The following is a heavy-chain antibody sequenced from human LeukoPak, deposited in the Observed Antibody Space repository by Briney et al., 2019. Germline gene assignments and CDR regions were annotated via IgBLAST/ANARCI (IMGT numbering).Heavy chain of an antibody. D-gene: IGHD3-3*01. CDR2: IFYSGST. CDR3: ARASTIFGEVFAF. Sequence: SETLSLTCTVSGGSISSGGYYWSWIRQPPGEGLEWIGYIFYSGSTYYNPSLKSRVNISVDTSKNQLSLNLSSVTAADTAVYYCARASTIFGEVFAFWGQGTVVTVSS. J-gene: IGHJ4*02. V-gene: IGHV4-31*03. CDR1: GGSISSGGYY.